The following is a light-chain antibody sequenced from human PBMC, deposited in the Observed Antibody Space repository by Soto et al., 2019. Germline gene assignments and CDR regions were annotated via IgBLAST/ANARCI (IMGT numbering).Light chain of an antibody. Sequence: QSVLTQPPSVSGAPGQRVILSCTGSSSNIGAGYDVKWYQQLPGTAPKLLIYGDTNRPSGVPDRFSGSKSGTSASLAITGLQTEDEADYYCQSYDSSLSVVVFGGGTKLTVL. J-gene: IGLJ2*01. CDR2: GDT. V-gene: IGLV1-40*01. CDR3: QSYDSSLSVVV. CDR1: SSNIGAGYD.